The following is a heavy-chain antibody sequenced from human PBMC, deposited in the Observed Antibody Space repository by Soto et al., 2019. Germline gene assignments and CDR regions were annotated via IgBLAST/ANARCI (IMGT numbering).Heavy chain of an antibody. CDR2: IYEGGNT. J-gene: IGHJ3*02. CDR1: GGSIISAGYS. Sequence: TSETLSLTCAVSGGSIISAGYSWSWIRQPPGKGLQWIGHIYEGGNTYYTPSLESRVAISTDKSKNQFSLRLSSVTAADTAVYYCVRRSPEDAFDIWGQGTMVTVSS. V-gene: IGHV4-30-2*01. CDR3: VRRSPEDAFDI.